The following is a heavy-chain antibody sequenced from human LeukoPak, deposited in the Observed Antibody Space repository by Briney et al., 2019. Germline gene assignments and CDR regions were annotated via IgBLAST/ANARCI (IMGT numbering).Heavy chain of an antibody. CDR1: GFTFSSYS. Sequence: GGSLRLCCAASGFTFSSYSMNWGRQAPGKGVGWVSRFHSDGNNTSYAASERGRFTISRDNAKNTLNLQMNSLGAEDTAVYYCARDLGQYYDTSDNWFDPWGQGTLVTVSS. V-gene: IGHV3-74*01. D-gene: IGHD3-22*01. J-gene: IGHJ5*02. CDR2: FHSDGNNT. CDR3: ARDLGQYYDTSDNWFDP.